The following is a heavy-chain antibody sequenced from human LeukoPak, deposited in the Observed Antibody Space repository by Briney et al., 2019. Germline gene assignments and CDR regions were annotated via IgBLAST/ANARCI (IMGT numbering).Heavy chain of an antibody. CDR3: ASLTQALLDGAFDI. J-gene: IGHJ3*02. Sequence: GGSLRLSCAASGFAFSNYAMAWVRQAPGKEPEWVSVITGGGADTYQIDSVKGRFTISRDNSKNTLYLQMNSLRAEDTAVYYCASLTQALLDGAFDIWGQGTMVAVSS. V-gene: IGHV3-23*01. CDR2: ITGGGADT. D-gene: IGHD1-26*01. CDR1: GFAFSNYA.